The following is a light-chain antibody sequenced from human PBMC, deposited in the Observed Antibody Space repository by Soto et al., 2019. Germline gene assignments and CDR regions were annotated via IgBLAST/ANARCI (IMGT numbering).Light chain of an antibody. V-gene: IGKV1-6*01. J-gene: IGKJ1*01. CDR1: QDIRNA. Sequence: AIQMTQSPCSLLASEGDRVTITCRTSQDIRNALGWFQQKPGKAPKLLIYAASTLKSGVPSRFSGSASGTDFTLTISGLQPEDFASYYRLQDYNYIWTLGQGTRVEI. CDR3: LQDYNYIWT. CDR2: AAS.